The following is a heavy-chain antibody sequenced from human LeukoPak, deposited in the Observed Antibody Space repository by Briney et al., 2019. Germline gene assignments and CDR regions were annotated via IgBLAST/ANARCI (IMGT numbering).Heavy chain of an antibody. D-gene: IGHD6-19*01. V-gene: IGHV3-30*02. J-gene: IGHJ4*02. CDR1: GFTFSSYG. CDR3: AKDPNYSSGWYYFDY. CDR2: IRYDGSNK. Sequence: PGGSLRLSCAASGFTFSSYGMHWVRQAPGKGLEWVAFIRYDGSNKYYADSVKGRFTISRDSSKNTLYLQMNSLRARDTAVYYCAKDPNYSSGWYYFDYWGQGTLVTVSS.